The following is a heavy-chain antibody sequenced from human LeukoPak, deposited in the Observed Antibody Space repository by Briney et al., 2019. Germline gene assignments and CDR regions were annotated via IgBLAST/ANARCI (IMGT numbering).Heavy chain of an antibody. CDR1: GGSISSYY. Sequence: PSETLSLTCTVSGGSISSYYWSWIRQPPGKGLEWVGYIYYSGSTNYNPSLKSRVTISVDTSKNQFSLKLSSVTAADTAVYYCARDCSSTSCLDYWGQGTLVTVSS. V-gene: IGHV4-59*01. D-gene: IGHD2-2*01. CDR2: IYYSGST. J-gene: IGHJ4*02. CDR3: ARDCSSTSCLDY.